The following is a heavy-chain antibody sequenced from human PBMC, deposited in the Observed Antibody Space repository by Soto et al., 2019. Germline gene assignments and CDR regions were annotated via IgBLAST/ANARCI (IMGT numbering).Heavy chain of an antibody. CDR1: GGSISSYY. CDR3: ARHGYWSGYQYYFDY. J-gene: IGHJ4*02. V-gene: IGHV4-59*08. Sequence: SETLSLTCTVSGGSISSYYWSWIRQPPGKGLEWIGYIYYSGSTNYNPSLKSRVTISVDMSKNQFSLKLSSVTAADTAVYYCARHGYWSGYQYYFDYWGQGTLVTVSS. D-gene: IGHD3-3*01. CDR2: IYYSGST.